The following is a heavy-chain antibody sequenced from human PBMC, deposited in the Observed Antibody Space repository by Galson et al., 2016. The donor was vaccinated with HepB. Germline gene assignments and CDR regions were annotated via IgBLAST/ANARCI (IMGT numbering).Heavy chain of an antibody. Sequence: QSGAEVKKPGESLKISCKGSGYTFSNHWIGWVRQMPGKGLEWMGIIYPSDSDTSDTRYSPSFQGQVTISVDKSITTAYLQWSNLKASDTAMYYCARLPHYYYSSAPDYWGQGTLVTVSS. J-gene: IGHJ4*02. CDR2: IYPSDSDTSDT. D-gene: IGHD3-22*01. V-gene: IGHV5-51*01. CDR1: GYTFSNHW. CDR3: ARLPHYYYSSAPDY.